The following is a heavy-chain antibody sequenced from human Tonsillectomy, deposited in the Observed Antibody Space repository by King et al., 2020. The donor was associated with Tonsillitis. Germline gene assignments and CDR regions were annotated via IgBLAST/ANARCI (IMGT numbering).Heavy chain of an antibody. Sequence: VQLVESGGGVVQPGRSLRLSCAASGFNFSSYAMHWARQAPGKGLEWVALIWYDGSNKYYADSVKGRFTISRDNSKNTLYLQMNSLRAEDTAVYYCARDPQRFLEWLEYFDYWGQGTLVTVSS. V-gene: IGHV3-33*08. D-gene: IGHD3-3*01. CDR1: GFNFSSYA. CDR2: IWYDGSNK. J-gene: IGHJ4*02. CDR3: ARDPQRFLEWLEYFDY.